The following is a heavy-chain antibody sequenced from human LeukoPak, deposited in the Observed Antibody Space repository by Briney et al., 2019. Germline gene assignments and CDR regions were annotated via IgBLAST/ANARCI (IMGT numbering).Heavy chain of an antibody. CDR2: IYPGDSDT. J-gene: IGHJ5*02. D-gene: IGHD3-10*01. CDR1: GSSFTSYW. Sequence: GASLKISCNGSGSSFTSYWIGWVRPMAGKGLEWMGIIYPGDSDTRYSPSFQGQVTITADKSISTAYLQWSSLRASDTAMYYCARQRFTMRAYAGNWFDPWGQGTLVTVSS. CDR3: ARQRFTMRAYAGNWFDP. V-gene: IGHV5-51*01.